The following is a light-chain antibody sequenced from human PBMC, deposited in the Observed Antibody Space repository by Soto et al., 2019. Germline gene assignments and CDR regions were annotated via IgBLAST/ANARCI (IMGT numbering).Light chain of an antibody. J-gene: IGKJ3*01. V-gene: IGKV3-11*01. CDR2: DAS. Sequence: EIVLTQSPATLSLSPGERATLSCRASQSVSSYLAWYQQKPGQAPRLLIYDASNRATGIPARFRGSGSGTDFTRPLSRLEPEDFAVYYCQQRSNWPRFTFGPGTKVDIK. CDR3: QQRSNWPRFT. CDR1: QSVSSY.